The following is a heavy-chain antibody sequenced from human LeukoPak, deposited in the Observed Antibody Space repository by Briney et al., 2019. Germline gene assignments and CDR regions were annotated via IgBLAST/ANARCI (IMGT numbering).Heavy chain of an antibody. D-gene: IGHD2-2*01. Sequence: SETLSHTCAVYGGSFSGYYWSWIRQSPGKGLEWIGEINRPGITKYNPSLESRVTISLDTSKNQFSLRLTSATAADTAMYYCARSEDCGSSSCYWFGPWGQGTLVTVSS. CDR3: ARSEDCGSSSCYWFGP. CDR1: GGSFSGYY. CDR2: INRPGIT. J-gene: IGHJ5*02. V-gene: IGHV4-34*01.